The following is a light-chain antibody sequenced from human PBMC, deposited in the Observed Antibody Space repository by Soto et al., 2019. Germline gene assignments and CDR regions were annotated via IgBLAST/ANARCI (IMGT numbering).Light chain of an antibody. CDR1: SSNIGSNA. Sequence: QSVLTQPPSASGTPGQRVTISCSGSSSNIGSNAVNWYQQLPGTAPKVLIYSNNQRPSGVPDRFSASKSGTSASLAISGLQSEDEADYYCAAWDDSLNAHYVFGTGTKLTVL. V-gene: IGLV1-44*01. CDR2: SNN. J-gene: IGLJ1*01. CDR3: AAWDDSLNAHYV.